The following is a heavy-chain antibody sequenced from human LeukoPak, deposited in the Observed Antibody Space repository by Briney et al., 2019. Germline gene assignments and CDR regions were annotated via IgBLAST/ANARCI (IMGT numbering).Heavy chain of an antibody. Sequence: ASVKVSCKASGYTFTGYYMHWVRQAPGQGLEWMGWINPNSGGTNYAQKFQGRVTMTRDTSISTAYMELSRLRSDDTAVYYCARYPWQWLAPPGFDYWVQGTLVTVSS. CDR2: INPNSGGT. V-gene: IGHV1-2*02. CDR3: ARYPWQWLAPPGFDY. D-gene: IGHD6-19*01. J-gene: IGHJ4*02. CDR1: GYTFTGYY.